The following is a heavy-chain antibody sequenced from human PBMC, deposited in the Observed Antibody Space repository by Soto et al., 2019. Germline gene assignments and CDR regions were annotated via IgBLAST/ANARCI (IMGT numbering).Heavy chain of an antibody. CDR3: AIGLGDSSANDY. CDR1: GFTFSSYA. V-gene: IGHV3-23*01. CDR2: ISGSGGST. J-gene: IGHJ4*02. Sequence: EVQLLESGGGLVQPGGSLRLSCAASGFTFSSYAMSWIRQAPGKGLEWVSAISGSGGSTYYADSVKGRFTISRDNSKNTLYLQMNSLRAEDTAVYYCAIGLGDSSANDYWGQGTLVTVSS. D-gene: IGHD3-22*01.